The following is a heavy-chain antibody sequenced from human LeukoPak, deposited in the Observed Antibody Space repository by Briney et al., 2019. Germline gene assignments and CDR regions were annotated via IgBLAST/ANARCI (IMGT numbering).Heavy chain of an antibody. D-gene: IGHD1-26*01. V-gene: IGHV1-46*01. CDR2: INPSGGST. CDR3: ARDGEVVGAQAVYFDY. CDR1: GGTFSSYA. Sequence: GASVKVSCKASGGTFSSYAISWVRQAPGQGLEWMGIINPSGGSTSYAQKFQGRVTMTRDTSISTAYMELSRLRSDDTAVYYCARDGEVVGAQAVYFDYWGQGTLVTVSS. J-gene: IGHJ4*02.